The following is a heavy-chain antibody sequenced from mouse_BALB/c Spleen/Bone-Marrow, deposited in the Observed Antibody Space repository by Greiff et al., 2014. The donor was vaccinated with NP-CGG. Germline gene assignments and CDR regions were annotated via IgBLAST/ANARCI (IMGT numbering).Heavy chain of an antibody. V-gene: IGHV1S29*02. D-gene: IGHD1-2*01. CDR1: GYTFTDYN. Sequence: DVKLVESGPELVKPGASVKISCKASGYTFTDYNMHWVKQSHGKSLEWIVYIYPHNGGNGYNQKFKNKATLTVDSSSSTAYMELRSLISEDSAVYYCARSRGTTATTYYFDYWGQGTTLTVSS. CDR3: ARSRGTTATTYYFDY. J-gene: IGHJ2*01. CDR2: IYPHNGGN.